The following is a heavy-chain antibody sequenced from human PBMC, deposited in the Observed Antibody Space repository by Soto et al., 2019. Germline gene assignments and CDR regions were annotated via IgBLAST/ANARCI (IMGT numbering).Heavy chain of an antibody. V-gene: IGHV1-18*04. Sequence: ASVKVSCKASGYSFTGYGINWERQAPGQGLQWLGRITTYNGDTNYAQNFQGRVTMTTDTSTSTTYMELRSLRSDDTAVYFCARGRGYSLIPVVDDAVDVWGQGTLVPVSS. CDR3: ARGRGYSLIPVVDDAVDV. J-gene: IGHJ3*01. D-gene: IGHD5-12*01. CDR1: GYSFTGYG. CDR2: ITTYNGDT.